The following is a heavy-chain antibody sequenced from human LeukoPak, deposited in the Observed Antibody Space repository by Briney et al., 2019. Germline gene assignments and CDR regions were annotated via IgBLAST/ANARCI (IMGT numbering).Heavy chain of an antibody. D-gene: IGHD3-22*01. CDR3: ARDRSSGYSPYFDY. CDR1: GGSISSYY. Sequence: SETLSLTCTVSGGSISSYYWSRIRQPPGKGLEWIGYIYYSGSTNYNPSLKSRVTISVDTSKNQFSLKLSSVTAADTAVHYCARDRSSGYSPYFDYWGQGTLVTVSS. V-gene: IGHV4-59*01. J-gene: IGHJ4*02. CDR2: IYYSGST.